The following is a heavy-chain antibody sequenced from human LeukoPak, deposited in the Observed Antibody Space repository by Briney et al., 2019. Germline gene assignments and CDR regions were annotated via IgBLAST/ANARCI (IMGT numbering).Heavy chain of an antibody. V-gene: IGHV4-59*01. Sequence: PSETLSLTCTASGGSISSYYWSWIRRPPGKGLEWIGYIYYSGSTNYNPSLKSRVTISVDTSKNQFSLKLSSVTAADTAVYYCARVKQLSKFDYWGQGTLVTVSS. D-gene: IGHD6-6*01. CDR2: IYYSGST. J-gene: IGHJ4*02. CDR1: GGSISSYY. CDR3: ARVKQLSKFDY.